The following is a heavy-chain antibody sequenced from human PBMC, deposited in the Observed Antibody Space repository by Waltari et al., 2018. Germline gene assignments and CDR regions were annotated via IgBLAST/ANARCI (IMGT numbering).Heavy chain of an antibody. V-gene: IGHV4-61*02. Sequence: QVQLPESGPGLVKPSKTLSLTCAVSGGSISRYKYYWAWIRPPAGKAVEWFGRIHSSGGTYFNPSFKSRVTIPFDTSKNQFSLKLTSVTAADAAVYYWAREGDIGVNRGTYGLDVWGQGTTVTVSS. CDR3: AREGDIGVNRGTYGLDV. CDR1: GGSISRYKYY. D-gene: IGHD2-15*01. J-gene: IGHJ6*02. CDR2: IHSSGGT.